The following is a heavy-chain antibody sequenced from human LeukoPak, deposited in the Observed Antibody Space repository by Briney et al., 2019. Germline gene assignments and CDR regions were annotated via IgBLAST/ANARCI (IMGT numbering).Heavy chain of an antibody. J-gene: IGHJ4*02. V-gene: IGHV4-59*01. CDR2: IYYSGST. D-gene: IGHD1-7*01. Sequence: PSETLSLTCTVSGGSISSYYWSWIRQPPGKGLEWIGYIYYSGSTNYNPSLKSRVTISVDTSKNQFSLKLSSVTAADTAVYYCARDVWGGNYEGYWGQGTLVTVSS. CDR3: ARDVWGGNYEGY. CDR1: GGSISSYY.